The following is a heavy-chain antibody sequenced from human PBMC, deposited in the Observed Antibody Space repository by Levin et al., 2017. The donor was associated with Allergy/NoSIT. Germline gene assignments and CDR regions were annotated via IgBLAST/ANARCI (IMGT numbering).Heavy chain of an antibody. Sequence: KRSGPTLVKPTQTLTLTCTFSGFSLSTSGEGVNWIRQPPGKALEWLALIFWDDEKRYSPSLRTRLSITKDTSKNQVVLTMTNVDPLDTATYFCAHTLGYCTSSSCFGWFDPWGQGTLVTVSS. D-gene: IGHD2-8*01. V-gene: IGHV2-5*02. J-gene: IGHJ5*02. CDR3: AHTLGYCTSSSCFGWFDP. CDR1: GFSLSTSGEG. CDR2: IFWDDEK.